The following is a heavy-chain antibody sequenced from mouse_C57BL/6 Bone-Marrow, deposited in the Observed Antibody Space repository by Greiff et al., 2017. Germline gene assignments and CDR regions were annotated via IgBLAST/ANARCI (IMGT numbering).Heavy chain of an antibody. CDR3: ARGDYYGSSFAY. J-gene: IGHJ3*01. CDR2: IYPGSGYT. Sequence: VQLQQSGAELVRPGTSVKMSCKASGYTFTNYWIGWAKQRPGHGLEWIGDIYPGSGYTNYNEKFKGKATLTADKSSSTAYMQFSSLTSEDSAIYYCARGDYYGSSFAYWGQGTLVTVSA. D-gene: IGHD1-1*01. CDR1: GYTFTNYW. V-gene: IGHV1-63*01.